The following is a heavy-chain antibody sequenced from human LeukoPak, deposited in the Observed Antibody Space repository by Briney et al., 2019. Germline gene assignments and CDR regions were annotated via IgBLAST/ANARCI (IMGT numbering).Heavy chain of an antibody. Sequence: GRSLRLSCAASGFTFSSSGMHWVRQAPGKGLEWVSAISGSGGSTYYADSVKGRFTISRDNSKNTLYLQMNSLRAEDTAVYYCAKPAAAGDWFDPWGQGTLVTVSS. CDR2: ISGSGGST. CDR3: AKPAAAGDWFDP. J-gene: IGHJ5*02. D-gene: IGHD6-13*01. CDR1: GFTFSSSG. V-gene: IGHV3-23*01.